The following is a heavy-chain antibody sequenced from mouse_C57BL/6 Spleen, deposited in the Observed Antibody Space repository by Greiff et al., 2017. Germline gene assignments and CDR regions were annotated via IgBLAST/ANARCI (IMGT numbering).Heavy chain of an antibody. CDR3: ARNHYGYDGYYAMDY. CDR2: FHPYNDDN. J-gene: IGHJ4*01. CDR1: GYTFTTYP. Sequence: VQLQQSGAELVKPGASVKMSCKASGYTFTTYPIEWMKQNHGKSLEWIGNFHPYNDDNKYNEKFKGKATLTVEKSSSTVYLELSRLTSDDAAVYYCARNHYGYDGYYAMDYWGQGASVTVSS. D-gene: IGHD2-2*01. V-gene: IGHV1-47*01.